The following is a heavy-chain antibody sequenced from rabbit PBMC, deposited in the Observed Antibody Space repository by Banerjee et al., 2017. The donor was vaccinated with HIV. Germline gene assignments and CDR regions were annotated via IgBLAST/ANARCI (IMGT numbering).Heavy chain of an antibody. D-gene: IGHD5-1*01. Sequence: QEQLVESGGDLVQPEGSLTLTCKASGLDFSSSYWICWVRQAPGKGLEWIACIYTSSVSTYYASWAKGRFTISKTSSTTVTLQMSSLTAADTATYFCARPPYGSTTYPYYFNLWGPGTLVTVS. J-gene: IGHJ4*01. CDR1: GLDFSSSYW. CDR2: IYTSSVST. CDR3: ARPPYGSTTYPYYFNL. V-gene: IGHV1S45*01.